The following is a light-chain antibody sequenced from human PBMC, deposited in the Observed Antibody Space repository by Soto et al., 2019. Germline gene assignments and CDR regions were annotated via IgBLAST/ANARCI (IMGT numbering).Light chain of an antibody. Sequence: AIRMTQYPSSLSASTGDRVTMTCRASQGISSYSAWYQQKPGKAPKLLIYAASTLQSGVPSWFSGSGYGTDFTLTLGCLQSADFATYYCQQYYSYPPTFGQGTKVDIK. CDR2: AAS. CDR3: QQYYSYPPT. V-gene: IGKV1-8*01. CDR1: QGISSY. J-gene: IGKJ1*01.